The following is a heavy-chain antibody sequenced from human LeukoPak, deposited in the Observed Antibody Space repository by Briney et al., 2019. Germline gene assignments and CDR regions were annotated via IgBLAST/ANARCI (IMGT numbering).Heavy chain of an antibody. D-gene: IGHD3-22*01. CDR1: GGSFSGYY. V-gene: IGHV4-34*01. J-gene: IGHJ4*02. Sequence: PSETLSLTCVVYGGSFSGYYWTWIRQPPGKGLEWIGEINHSGATNYNPSLKSRVTISIDTSKNQFSLKLSSVTAADTAVYYCASSRNYYDSSGSWEYYFDYWGQGPLVTVSS. CDR3: ASSRNYYDSSGSWEYYFDY. CDR2: INHSGAT.